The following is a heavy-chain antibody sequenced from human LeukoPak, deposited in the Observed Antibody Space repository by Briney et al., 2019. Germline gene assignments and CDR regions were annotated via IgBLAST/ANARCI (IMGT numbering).Heavy chain of an antibody. Sequence: PGRSLRLSCAASGFTFDDYAMHWVRHAPGKGLEWVSGISWNSGSIGYADSVKGRFTISRDNAKNSLYLLMNSLRAEDMAFYYCVRSGYYLDFDYWGHGTLVTVSS. CDR2: ISWNSGSI. CDR3: VRSGYYLDFDY. J-gene: IGHJ4*01. D-gene: IGHD3-3*01. V-gene: IGHV3-9*03. CDR1: GFTFDDYA.